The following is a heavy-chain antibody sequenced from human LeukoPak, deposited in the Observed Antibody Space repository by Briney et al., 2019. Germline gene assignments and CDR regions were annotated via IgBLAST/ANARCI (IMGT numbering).Heavy chain of an antibody. J-gene: IGHJ4*02. CDR3: VSRAFASVLYYFDY. Sequence: PGGSLRLSCTGSGFTFSTHAMTWVRQAPGKGPEWAASISGNGRSTYYSDSVRGRFTISRDNSRNTLYLQMNSLRVDDTAVYYCVSRAFASVLYYFDYWGQGTLVTVSS. CDR2: ISGNGRST. CDR1: GFTFSTHA. V-gene: IGHV3-23*01. D-gene: IGHD3-10*01.